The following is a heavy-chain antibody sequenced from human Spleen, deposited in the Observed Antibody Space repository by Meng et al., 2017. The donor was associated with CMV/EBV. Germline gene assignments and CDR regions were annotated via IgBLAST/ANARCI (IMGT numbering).Heavy chain of an antibody. J-gene: IGHJ6*02. D-gene: IGHD2-15*01. CDR3: VRMVSIGGRGVDD. Sequence: GSLRLSCTISGGSFSSGNWWTWVRQFPGKGLEWIGEVTHSGTTNYNPSLNSRFTISIDRSRNQSSLNVNSVIAADTAVYFCVRMVSIGGRGVDDWGRGTAVTVSS. CDR2: VTHSGTT. V-gene: IGHV4-4*01. CDR1: GGSFSSGNW.